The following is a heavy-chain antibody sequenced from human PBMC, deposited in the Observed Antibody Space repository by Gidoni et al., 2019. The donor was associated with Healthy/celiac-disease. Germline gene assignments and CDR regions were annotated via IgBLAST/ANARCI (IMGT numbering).Heavy chain of an antibody. J-gene: IGHJ5*02. CDR2: IYYSGST. D-gene: IGHD2-15*01. CDR3: ARATRDCSGGSCYGKPKPGGGWFDP. V-gene: IGHV4-31*03. Sequence: QVQLQESGPGLVKPSQTLSLTCTVSGGSINRGGYYWSWIRQHPGKGLEWIGYIYYSGSTYYNPSLKSRVTISVDTSKNQFSLKLSSVTAADTAVYYCARATRDCSGGSCYGKPKPGGGWFDPWGQGTLVTVSS. CDR1: GGSINRGGYY.